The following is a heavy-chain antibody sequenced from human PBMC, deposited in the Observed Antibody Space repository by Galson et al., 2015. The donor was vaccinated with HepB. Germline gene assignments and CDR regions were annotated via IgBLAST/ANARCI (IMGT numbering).Heavy chain of an antibody. CDR1: GFIVSGSA. Sequence: SLRLSCAASGFIVSGSAMHWVRQASGKGLEWVGRIRSKANSDATAYAASVKGRFTISRDDSKNTAYLHWSSLKASDTAMYYCTRHARELPDFDYWGQGTLVTVSS. D-gene: IGHD1-26*01. CDR2: IRSKANSDAT. J-gene: IGHJ4*02. V-gene: IGHV3-73*01. CDR3: TRHARELPDFDY.